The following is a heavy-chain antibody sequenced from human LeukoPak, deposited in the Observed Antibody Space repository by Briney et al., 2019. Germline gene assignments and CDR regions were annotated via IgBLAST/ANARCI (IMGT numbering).Heavy chain of an antibody. CDR3: ATSRSFDY. D-gene: IGHD6-6*01. J-gene: IGHJ4*02. CDR1: GFTFSSYW. V-gene: IGHV3-74*01. CDR2: IRSDGSAS. Sequence: GGSLRLSCAASGFTFSSYWMHWVRQAPGKGLVWVSGIRSDGSASNYADSMKGRFTISRDNAKNMLYLQMNSLRAEDTAVYYCATSRSFDYWGQGTLVTVSS.